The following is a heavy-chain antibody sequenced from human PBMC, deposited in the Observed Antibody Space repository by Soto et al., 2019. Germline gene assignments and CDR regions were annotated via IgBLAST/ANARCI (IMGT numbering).Heavy chain of an antibody. Sequence: SSVKVSCKASGYKFTTYFIHWVRQAPGQGLEWMGMIHPSGDTGYAQKFRGRVTMTIDTSTTTAYMELRNLTSEDTAVYFSVRGYCTTSPCSGQPQCRGQGTLVTVSS. V-gene: IGHV1-46*01. J-gene: IGHJ1*01. D-gene: IGHD2-15*01. CDR3: VRGYCTTSPCSGQPQC. CDR2: IHPSGDT. CDR1: GYKFTTYF.